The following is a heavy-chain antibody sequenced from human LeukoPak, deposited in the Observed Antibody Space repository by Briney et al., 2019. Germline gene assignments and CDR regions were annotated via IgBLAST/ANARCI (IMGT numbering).Heavy chain of an antibody. CDR3: ARVVWGYGSGSYYKVIDY. J-gene: IGHJ4*02. Sequence: ASVKVSCKASGYTFTSYDINWVRQATGQGLEWMGWMNPNSGNTGYAQKFQGRVTITRNTSISTAYMELSSLSSEDTAVYYCARVVWGYGSGSYYKVIDYWGQGTLVTVSS. V-gene: IGHV1-8*03. D-gene: IGHD3-10*01. CDR2: MNPNSGNT. CDR1: GYTFTSYD.